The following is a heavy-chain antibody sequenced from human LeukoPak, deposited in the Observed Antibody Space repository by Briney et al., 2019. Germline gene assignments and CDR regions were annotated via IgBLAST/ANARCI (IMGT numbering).Heavy chain of an antibody. J-gene: IGHJ4*02. V-gene: IGHV3-21*01. CDR3: ARDEYPGIAVADSFDY. CDR1: GFTFSSYS. D-gene: IGHD6-19*01. Sequence: GGSLRLSCAASGFTFSSYSMNWVRQAPGKGLEWVSSISSSSSYIYYADSVKGRFTISRDNAKNSLYLQMNSLRAEDTAVYYCARDEYPGIAVADSFDYWGQGTLVTVSS. CDR2: ISSSSSYI.